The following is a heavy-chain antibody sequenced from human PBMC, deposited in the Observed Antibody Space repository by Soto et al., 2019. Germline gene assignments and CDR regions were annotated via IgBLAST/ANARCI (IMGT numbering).Heavy chain of an antibody. CDR2: IYWADDK. D-gene: IGHD3-10*01. CDR3: ARSGSGGLRVLGYFDS. V-gene: IGHV2-5*02. J-gene: IGHJ4*02. Sequence: QITLKESGPTLMKPTQTLTLTCTFSGFSLNTRGVGVGWIRQPPGKALEWLALIYWADDKRSSPSLRSRLTIAKDTSKNQVVLTMTILDPVDTATYYCARSGSGGLRVLGYFDSWGLGTLVTVSS. CDR1: GFSLNTRGVG.